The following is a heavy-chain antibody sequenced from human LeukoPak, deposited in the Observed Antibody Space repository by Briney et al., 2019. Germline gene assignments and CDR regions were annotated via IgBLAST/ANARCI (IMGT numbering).Heavy chain of an antibody. CDR1: GGSISSSSYY. CDR2: IYYSGST. CDR3: ARPTSKLGSFDY. D-gene: IGHD2/OR15-2a*01. Sequence: SETLSLTCTVSGGSISSSSYYWGWIRQPPGKGLEWIGSIYYSGSTYYNPSLKSRVTISVDTSKNQFSLKLSSVTAADTAVYYCARPTSKLGSFDYWGQGTLVTVSS. J-gene: IGHJ4*02. V-gene: IGHV4-39*01.